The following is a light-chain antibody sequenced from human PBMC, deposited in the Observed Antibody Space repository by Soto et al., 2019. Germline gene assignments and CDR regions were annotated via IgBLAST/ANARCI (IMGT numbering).Light chain of an antibody. CDR2: GAS. CDR1: QTVDNNY. Sequence: EIVLTQSPGTLPLSPGERATLSCRASQTVDNNYFAWFHQKPGQAPRLLIYGASSRATGIPDRFSGSGSGTDFTLTISRLEPEDFAVYYCHQYASSPRTFGQGTKVEIK. CDR3: HQYASSPRT. J-gene: IGKJ1*01. V-gene: IGKV3-20*01.